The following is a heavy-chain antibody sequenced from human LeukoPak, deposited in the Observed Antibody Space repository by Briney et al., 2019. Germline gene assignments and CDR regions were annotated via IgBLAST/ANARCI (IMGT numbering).Heavy chain of an antibody. J-gene: IGHJ6*03. CDR1: GYTFTSYG. D-gene: IGHD2-2*01. Sequence: ASVKVPCKASGYTFTSYGISWVRQAPGQGLEWMGWISAYNGNTNYAQKLQGRVTMTTDTSTSTAYMELRGLRSDDTAVYYCARGLVPANYYYYYMDVWGKGTTVTVSS. CDR2: ISAYNGNT. V-gene: IGHV1-18*01. CDR3: ARGLVPANYYYYYMDV.